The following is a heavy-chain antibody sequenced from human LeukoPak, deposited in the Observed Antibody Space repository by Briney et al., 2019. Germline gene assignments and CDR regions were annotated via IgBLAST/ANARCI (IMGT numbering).Heavy chain of an antibody. D-gene: IGHD2-15*01. CDR1: GFTFSSYW. CDR3: ARDELYCSGGSCYERPGYFDY. Sequence: PGGSLRLSCAASGFTFSSYWMSWVRQAPGKGLEWVSYISSSGSTIYYADSVKGRFTISRDNAKNSLYLQMNSLRAEDTAVYYCARDELYCSGGSCYERPGYFDYWGQGTLVTVSS. V-gene: IGHV3-48*04. CDR2: ISSSGSTI. J-gene: IGHJ4*02.